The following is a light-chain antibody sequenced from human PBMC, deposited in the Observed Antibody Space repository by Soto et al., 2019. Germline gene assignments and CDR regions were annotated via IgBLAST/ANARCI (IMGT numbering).Light chain of an antibody. CDR2: GAS. J-gene: IGKJ5*01. CDR1: QSISSSF. V-gene: IGKV3D-20*02. CDR3: QQRSNWPIT. Sequence: EIVLTQSPGTLSLSPGERASLSCGASQSISSSFLAWYQQKPGQAPRLLIYGASSRATGIPDRFSGSGSGTDFTLTISSLEPEDFALYYCQQRSNWPITFGQGTRLEIK.